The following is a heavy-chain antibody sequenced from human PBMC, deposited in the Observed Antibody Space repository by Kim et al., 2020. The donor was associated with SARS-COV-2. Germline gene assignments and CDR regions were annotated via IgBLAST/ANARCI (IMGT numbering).Heavy chain of an antibody. J-gene: IGHJ4*02. D-gene: IGHD1-26*01. CDR3: ARDPLVVGAATHFDY. Sequence: DGGKGRFTVSRDNARNTVYLQMNSLRAEDTAIYYCARDPLVVGAATHFDYWGQGALVTVSS. V-gene: IGHV3-74*01.